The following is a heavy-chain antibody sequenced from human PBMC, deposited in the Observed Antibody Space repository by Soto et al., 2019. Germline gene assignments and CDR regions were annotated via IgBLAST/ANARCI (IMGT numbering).Heavy chain of an antibody. CDR3: ARSQGSSTSLEIYYYYCYGMDV. J-gene: IGHJ6*02. D-gene: IGHD2-2*01. V-gene: IGHV1-69*01. CDR2: IIPTSDTT. Sequence: QVQLVQSGAEVKKPGSSVKVSCKASGGTFSSYAISWVRQAPGQGLEWVGGIIPTSDTTTYAQKFQGRVTSTADESTSTAYMELSSLRSEDTAVYYCARSQGSSTSLEIYYYYCYGMDVWGQWTTVTVSS. CDR1: GGTFSSYA.